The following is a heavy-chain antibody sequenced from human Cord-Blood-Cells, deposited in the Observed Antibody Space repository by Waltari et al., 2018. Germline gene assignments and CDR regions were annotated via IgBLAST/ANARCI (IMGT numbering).Heavy chain of an antibody. V-gene: IGHV1-24*01. CDR1: GYTLTELS. J-gene: IGHJ4*02. CDR3: ATAYRVGAATGFDY. D-gene: IGHD1-26*01. CDR2: FDPEDGET. Sequence: QVQLVQSGAEVQKPGASVKVSCKVPGYTLTELSMHWMRQAPGKGLEWMGGFDPEDGETIYAQKFQGRVTMTEDTSTDTAYMELSSLRSEDTAVYYCATAYRVGAATGFDYWGQGTLVTVSS.